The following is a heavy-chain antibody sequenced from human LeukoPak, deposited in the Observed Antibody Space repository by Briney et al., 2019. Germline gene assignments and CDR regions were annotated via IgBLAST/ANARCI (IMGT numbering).Heavy chain of an antibody. CDR2: INPNSGGT. Sequence: GASVKVSCKASGYTLSGYYMHWVRQAPGQGLGWMGWINPNSGGTNYAQKFQGRVTMTRDTSISTAYMELSRLRSDDTAVYYCARDLTTPVDYWGQGTLVTVSS. CDR3: ARDLTTPVDY. V-gene: IGHV1-2*02. CDR1: GYTLSGYY. D-gene: IGHD4-11*01. J-gene: IGHJ4*02.